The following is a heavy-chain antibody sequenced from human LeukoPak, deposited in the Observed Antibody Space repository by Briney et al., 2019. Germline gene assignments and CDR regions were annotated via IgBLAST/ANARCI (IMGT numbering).Heavy chain of an antibody. CDR2: ISYDGSNK. J-gene: IGHJ4*02. Sequence: GRSLRLSCAASGFTFSSYGMHWVRQAPGKGLEWVAVISYDGSNKYYADSVKGRFTISRDNSKNTLYLQMNSLRAEDTAVYYCAKAMSWGLRYFDWPHLDYWGQGTLVTVSS. D-gene: IGHD3-9*01. CDR1: GFTFSSYG. V-gene: IGHV3-30*18. CDR3: AKAMSWGLRYFDWPHLDY.